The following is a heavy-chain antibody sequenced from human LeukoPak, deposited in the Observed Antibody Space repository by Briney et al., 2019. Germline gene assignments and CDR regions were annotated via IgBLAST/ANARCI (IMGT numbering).Heavy chain of an antibody. CDR2: ISYDGSNK. V-gene: IGHV3-30*18. D-gene: IGHD5-24*01. CDR1: GFTFSSYG. Sequence: PGGSLRLSCAASGFTFSSYGMHWVRQAPGKGLEWVAVISYDGSNKYYADSVKGRFTISRDNSKNTLYLEVISLTVEDTAVYYCAKDDAWLQFGEWSQGTLVTVSS. J-gene: IGHJ4*02. CDR3: AKDDAWLQFGE.